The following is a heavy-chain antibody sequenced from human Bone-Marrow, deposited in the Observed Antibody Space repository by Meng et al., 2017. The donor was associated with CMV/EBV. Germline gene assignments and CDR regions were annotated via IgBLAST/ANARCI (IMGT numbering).Heavy chain of an antibody. Sequence: SETLSLTCTVSGGSISSSSYYWGWIRQPPGKGLEWIGSIYYSGSTYYNPSLKSRVTISVDTSKNQFSLKLSSVTAADTAVYYCARDHCTLIDCEHDYGVDFWGQGTTVTVSS. D-gene: IGHD2-21*02. J-gene: IGHJ6*02. V-gene: IGHV4-39*07. CDR1: GGSISSSSYY. CDR3: ARDHCTLIDCEHDYGVDF. CDR2: IYYSGST.